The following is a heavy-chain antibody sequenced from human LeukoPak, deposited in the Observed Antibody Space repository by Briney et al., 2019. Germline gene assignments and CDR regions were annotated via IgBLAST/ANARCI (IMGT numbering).Heavy chain of an antibody. V-gene: IGHV4-4*02. D-gene: IGHD2-15*01. CDR1: GGSISSSNW. Sequence: SETLSLTCAVSGGSISSSNWWSWVRQPPGKGLEWIGEIYHSGSTNYNPSLKSRVTISVDKSKNQFSLKLSSVTAADTAVYYCARDRHCSGGSRGSAFDIWGQGTMVTVSS. J-gene: IGHJ3*02. CDR3: ARDRHCSGGSRGSAFDI. CDR2: IYHSGST.